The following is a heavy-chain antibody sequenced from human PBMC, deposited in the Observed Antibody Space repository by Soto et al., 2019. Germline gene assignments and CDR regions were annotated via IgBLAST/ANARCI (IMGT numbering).Heavy chain of an antibody. Sequence: QLQLQESGSGLVKPSQTLSLTCAVSGGSISSGTYSWSWIWQPPGEGLEWIGYIFHSGHTYYNPSLKSRVTISIDTSKNQFSLKLSSVTAADTAVYYCVRDGDYYDSAGYLTIWGQGTMVTVSS. V-gene: IGHV4-30-2*01. J-gene: IGHJ3*02. CDR1: GGSISSGTYS. CDR3: VRDGDYYDSAGYLTI. CDR2: IFHSGHT. D-gene: IGHD3-22*01.